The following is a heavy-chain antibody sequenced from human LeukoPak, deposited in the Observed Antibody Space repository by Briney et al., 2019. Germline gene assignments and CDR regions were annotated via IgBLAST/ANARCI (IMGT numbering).Heavy chain of an antibody. V-gene: IGHV3-53*01. CDR2: IHSDGST. J-gene: IGHJ4*02. Sequence: GGSPRLSCAASGFTVSSSYMSWVRQAPGKGLEWVSIIHSDGSTYYADSVKGRFTISRDTSKHTLYLQMNSLRGEDTAMYYCARDLDYYDSSGSHRRRNYFDYWGQGTLVTVSS. D-gene: IGHD3-22*01. CDR3: ARDLDYYDSSGSHRRRNYFDY. CDR1: GFTVSSSY.